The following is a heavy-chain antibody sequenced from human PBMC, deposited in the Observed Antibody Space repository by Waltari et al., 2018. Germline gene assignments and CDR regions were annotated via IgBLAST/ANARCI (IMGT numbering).Heavy chain of an antibody. Sequence: EVQLVESGGGLVQPGGSLQLSCAASGLTFSRYSMNWVRQAPGKGLEWVSHIGPGGSNIGYADSVKGRITISRDNAQNSLYLIINSLTDEDTAVYYCARDQDWAFDYWGRGTLVTVSS. V-gene: IGHV3-48*02. D-gene: IGHD2-21*01. CDR1: GLTFSRYS. CDR2: IGPGGSNI. CDR3: ARDQDWAFDY. J-gene: IGHJ4*02.